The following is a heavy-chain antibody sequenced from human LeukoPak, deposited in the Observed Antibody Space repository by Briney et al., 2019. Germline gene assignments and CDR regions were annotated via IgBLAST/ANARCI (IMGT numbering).Heavy chain of an antibody. CDR2: ISYDGSNK. D-gene: IGHD3-10*01. Sequence: PGGSLRLSCAASGFTFSSYGMHWVRQVPGKGLEWVAVISYDGSNKYYADSVKGRFTISRDNSKNTLYLQMNSLKAEDTAVYYCAKDAGRGGYNWFDPWGQGTLVTVSS. CDR3: AKDAGRGGYNWFDP. CDR1: GFTFSSYG. V-gene: IGHV3-30*18. J-gene: IGHJ5*02.